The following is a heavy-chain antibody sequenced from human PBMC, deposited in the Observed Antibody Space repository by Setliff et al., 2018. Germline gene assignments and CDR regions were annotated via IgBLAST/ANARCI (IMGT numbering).Heavy chain of an antibody. CDR3: ARAGLAAAGRKGVFDH. CDR1: GYSFTSHY. J-gene: IGHJ4*01. D-gene: IGHD6-13*01. CDR2: INPGGVTS. Sequence: ASVKVSCKTSGYSFTSHYIHWVRQAPGQGLEWMGIINPGGVTSSSTQKFEGRVTMTRDTSTSTVYMELNSLTSDDTAVYYCARAGLAAAGRKGVFDHWGHGTLVTVSS. V-gene: IGHV1-46*01.